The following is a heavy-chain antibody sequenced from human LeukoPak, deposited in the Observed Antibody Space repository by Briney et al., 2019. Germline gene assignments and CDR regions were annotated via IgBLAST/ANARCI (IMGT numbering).Heavy chain of an antibody. CDR3: AELGITMIGSV. J-gene: IGHJ6*04. V-gene: IGHV3-30*18. CDR2: ISYNGGHK. Sequence: GGSLRLSCAASGFTFTNYGMHWVRQAPGKGLEWVAVISYNGGHKYYADSVKGRFTISSDNSKNTLYLQMNSLRAEDTAVYYCAELGITMIGSVWGKGTTVTISS. CDR1: GFTFTNYG. D-gene: IGHD3-10*02.